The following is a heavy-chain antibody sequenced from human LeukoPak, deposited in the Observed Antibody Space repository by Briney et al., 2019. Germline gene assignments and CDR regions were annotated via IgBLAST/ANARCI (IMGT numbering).Heavy chain of an antibody. D-gene: IGHD6-19*01. CDR3: ARSKAVAATYYYYGMDA. CDR2: IYSGGST. CDR1: GFTVSSNY. Sequence: GGSLRLSCAASGFTVSSNYMSWVRQAPGKGLEWVSVIYSGGSTYYADSVKGRFTISRHNSKNTLYLQMNSLRAEDTAVYYCARSKAVAATYYYYGMDAWGQGTTVTVSS. J-gene: IGHJ6*02. V-gene: IGHV3-53*04.